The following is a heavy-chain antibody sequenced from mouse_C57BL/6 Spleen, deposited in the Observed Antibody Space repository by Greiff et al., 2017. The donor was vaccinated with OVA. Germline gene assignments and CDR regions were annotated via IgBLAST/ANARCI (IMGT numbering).Heavy chain of an antibody. V-gene: IGHV1-53*01. CDR2: INPSNGGT. CDR3: ERGGYGSSYGDY. J-gene: IGHJ2*01. Sequence: QVQLQQPGTELVKPGASVKLSCKASGYTFTSYWMHWVKQRPGQGIEWIGNINPSNGGTNYNEKFKGKATLTVDKSSSTAYMQLSSLTSEDSAVYYCERGGYGSSYGDYWGQGTTLTVSS. D-gene: IGHD1-1*01. CDR1: GYTFTSYW.